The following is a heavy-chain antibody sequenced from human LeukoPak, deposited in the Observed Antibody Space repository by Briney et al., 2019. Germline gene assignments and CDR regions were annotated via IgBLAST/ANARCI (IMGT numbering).Heavy chain of an antibody. Sequence: GGSLRLSCAASGFTFSSYGMSWVRQAPGKGLEWVSAISGSGGSTYYADSVKGRFTISRDNAKNSLYLQMNSLRAEDTAVYYCARDGVGIVGATILFDYWGQGTLVTVSS. CDR3: ARDGVGIVGATILFDY. J-gene: IGHJ4*02. V-gene: IGHV3-23*01. D-gene: IGHD1-26*01. CDR2: ISGSGGST. CDR1: GFTFSSYG.